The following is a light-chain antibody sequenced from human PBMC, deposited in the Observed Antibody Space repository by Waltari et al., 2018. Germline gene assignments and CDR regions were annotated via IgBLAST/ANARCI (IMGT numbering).Light chain of an antibody. CDR3: QQRCSWPLS. V-gene: IGKV3-11*01. J-gene: IGKJ4*01. CDR1: QSVTNY. CDR2: DTS. Sequence: DIVLTQSPAILSLSPGERASLSCRASQSVTNYLAWYQQKPGQAPRLLIYDTSNRATGIPARFTGSGFGTDFTLTISSLEPEDFAVYYCQQRCSWPLSFGGGTKVEIK.